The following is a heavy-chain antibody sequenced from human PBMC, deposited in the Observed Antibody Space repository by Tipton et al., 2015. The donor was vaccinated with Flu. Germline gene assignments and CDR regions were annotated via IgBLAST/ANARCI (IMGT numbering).Heavy chain of an antibody. CDR3: AKDYYGDGGPDTPDDAFDI. D-gene: IGHD4-17*01. CDR2: MSWNSGSI. CDR1: GFTFDDYA. J-gene: IGHJ3*02. V-gene: IGHV3-9*01. Sequence: SLRLSCAASGFTFDDYAMHWVRQAQGKGLEWVSGMSWNSGSIGYADSVKGRFTISRDNAKNSLYLQMNSLRAEDTALNYCAKDYYGDGGPDTPDDAFDIWGQGTMVTVSS.